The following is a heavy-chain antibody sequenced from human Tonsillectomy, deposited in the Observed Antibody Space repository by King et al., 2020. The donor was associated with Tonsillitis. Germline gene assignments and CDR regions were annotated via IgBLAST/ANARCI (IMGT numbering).Heavy chain of an antibody. CDR1: GFTFSDAW. V-gene: IGHV3-15*01. Sequence: QLVQSGGGLLKPGGSLRLSCATSGFTFSDAWMSWVRQPPGKDLEWVGRIKTKDQGGAIDYATAVEGRFSISRDDSKNTLYLQMNNLQPEDTAVYYCTRRSSLGGQGTLLTVSS. CDR3: TRRSSL. CDR2: IKTKDQGGAI. D-gene: IGHD6-13*01. J-gene: IGHJ4*02.